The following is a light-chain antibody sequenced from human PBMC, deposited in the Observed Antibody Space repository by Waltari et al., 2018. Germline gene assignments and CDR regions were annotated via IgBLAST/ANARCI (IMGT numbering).Light chain of an antibody. CDR3: QQRSDWPLT. Sequence: EIVLTQSPATLSLSPGERATLSCRASQSVCPYLGWYQQKPGQAPRLLIFDASSRATGFPARFSATGSGTDFTLTISSLEPEDFATYYCQQRSDWPLTFGGGTKVELK. CDR1: QSVCPY. J-gene: IGKJ4*01. V-gene: IGKV3-11*01. CDR2: DAS.